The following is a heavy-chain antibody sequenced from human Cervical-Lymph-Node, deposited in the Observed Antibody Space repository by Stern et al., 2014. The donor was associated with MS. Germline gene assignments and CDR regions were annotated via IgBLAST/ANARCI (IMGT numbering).Heavy chain of an antibody. CDR3: ARGGRSSGWSPPDAFDI. CDR1: GYTFTGYY. V-gene: IGHV1-2*04. CDR2: INPNSGGT. J-gene: IGHJ3*02. Sequence: DQLVESGAEVKKPGASVKVSCKASGYTFTGYYMHWVRQAPGHGLEWMGWINPNSGGTNYAQKFQGWVTMTRDTSISTAYMEMSRLRSDDTAVYYCARGGRSSGWSPPDAFDIWGQGTMVTVSS. D-gene: IGHD6-19*01.